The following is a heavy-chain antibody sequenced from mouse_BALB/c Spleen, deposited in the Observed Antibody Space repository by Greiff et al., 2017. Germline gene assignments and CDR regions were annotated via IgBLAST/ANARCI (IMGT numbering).Heavy chain of an antibody. Sequence: EVKLVESGGGLVKPGGSLKLSCAASGFTFSSYTMSWVRQTPEKRLEWVATISSGGSYTYYPDSVMGRFTISRDNAKNTLYLQMSSLKSEDTAMYYCTRDDGNWFAYWGQGTLVTVSA. V-gene: IGHV5-6-4*01. D-gene: IGHD2-1*01. CDR2: ISSGGSYT. CDR3: TRDDGNWFAY. J-gene: IGHJ3*01. CDR1: GFTFSSYT.